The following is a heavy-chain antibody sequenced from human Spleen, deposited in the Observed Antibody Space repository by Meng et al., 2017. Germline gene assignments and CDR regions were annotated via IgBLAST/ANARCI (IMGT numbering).Heavy chain of an antibody. CDR1: GYSFTTYF. CDR2: INPSGGST. V-gene: IGHV1-46*01. J-gene: IGHJ4*02. CDR3: AREKSPGHFDY. Sequence: QVQLVHAGAEGKKTGTAEEDSCKASGYSFTTYFLHWVRQASGQGLEWMGVINPSGGSTSYAQNFQGRVTMTRDTSTSTVYMELSSPRSEDTAVYYCAREKSPGHFDYWGQGTLFTVSS.